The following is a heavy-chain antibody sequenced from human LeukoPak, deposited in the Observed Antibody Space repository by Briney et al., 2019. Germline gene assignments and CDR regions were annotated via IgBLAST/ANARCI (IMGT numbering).Heavy chain of an antibody. J-gene: IGHJ5*02. CDR1: GYTFTSYY. CDR2: INPSGGST. Sequence: GASVKVSCKASGYTFTSYYMRWVRQAPGQGLEWMGIINPSGGSTSYAQKFQGRVTMTRDTSTSTVYMELSSLRSEDTAVYYCARGGIAAAGIPLNWFDPWGQGTLVTVSS. V-gene: IGHV1-46*01. D-gene: IGHD6-13*01. CDR3: ARGGIAAAGIPLNWFDP.